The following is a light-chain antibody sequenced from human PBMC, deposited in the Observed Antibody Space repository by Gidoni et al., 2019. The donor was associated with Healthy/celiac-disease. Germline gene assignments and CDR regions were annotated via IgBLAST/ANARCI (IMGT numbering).Light chain of an antibody. Sequence: DIVLTQSPGTLSLSPGERATLPCRASQSVSSSYLAWYQQKPGQAPRLLIYGASSRATGIPDRFSGSGSGTDFTLTISRLEPEDFAVYYCQQYGSSPFTFGGGTKVEIK. CDR2: GAS. V-gene: IGKV3-20*01. J-gene: IGKJ4*01. CDR3: QQYGSSPFT. CDR1: QSVSSSY.